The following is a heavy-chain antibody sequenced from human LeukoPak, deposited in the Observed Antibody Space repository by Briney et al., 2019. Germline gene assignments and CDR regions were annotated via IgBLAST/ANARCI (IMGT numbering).Heavy chain of an antibody. D-gene: IGHD3-16*02. Sequence: ASVTVSCKASGCTFTSYSICWVRQAPRHGIEWMGGIIPIFGTANYAQKFQGRVTITTDESTSTAYIELSRLRSEDTAGYYWSRDPIMMTFRGVIVRRNYFDYWGQGTLVTVSS. CDR1: GCTFTSYS. CDR2: IIPIFGTA. CDR3: SRDPIMMTFRGVIVRRNYFDY. V-gene: IGHV1-69*05. J-gene: IGHJ4*02.